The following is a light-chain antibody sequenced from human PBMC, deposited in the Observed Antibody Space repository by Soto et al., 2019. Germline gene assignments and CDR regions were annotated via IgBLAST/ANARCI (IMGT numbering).Light chain of an antibody. V-gene: IGLV1-44*01. Sequence: QPVLTQPPSASGTPGQSVTISCSGNSSNIGNNPVNWYQQLPGTAPKLLIYSSNQRPSGVPYRISGSKSGASASLAITGLQSDDEADDYCGTWDDSLKSYMFGGGTKLTVL. J-gene: IGLJ3*02. CDR2: SSN. CDR3: GTWDDSLKSYM. CDR1: SSNIGNNP.